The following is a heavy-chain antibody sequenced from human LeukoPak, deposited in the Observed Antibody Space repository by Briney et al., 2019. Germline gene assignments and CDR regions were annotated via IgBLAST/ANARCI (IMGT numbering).Heavy chain of an antibody. D-gene: IGHD3-3*01. J-gene: IGHJ4*02. CDR1: GGTFSSYP. V-gene: IGHV1-69*13. Sequence: ASVKVSCKASGGTFSSYPITWVRHAPGQGLEWMGGIIPAFGTANYAQKFQGRVTITADDSTSTAYMELSSLRSEDTAVYYCARAYDFWKWGVDSWGQGTLVTVSS. CDR3: ARAYDFWKWGVDS. CDR2: IIPAFGTA.